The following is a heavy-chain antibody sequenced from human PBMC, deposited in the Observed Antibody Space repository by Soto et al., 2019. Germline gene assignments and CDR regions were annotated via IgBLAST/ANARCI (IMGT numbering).Heavy chain of an antibody. Sequence: QVQLVESGGGVVQPGRSLRLSCAASGFTFNNYGMHWVRQAPGKGLEWLAVIWNDGSNSSYANSVKGRFTISRDNSKNTLYSQMSSRRAWDTTVYYCVSRQIPPPTGGAATAGGGMDGWGQGTTVTASS. V-gene: IGHV3-33*01. D-gene: IGHD6-13*01. CDR1: GFTFNNYG. CDR3: VSRQIPPPTGGAATAGGGMDG. J-gene: IGHJ6*02. CDR2: IWNDGSNS.